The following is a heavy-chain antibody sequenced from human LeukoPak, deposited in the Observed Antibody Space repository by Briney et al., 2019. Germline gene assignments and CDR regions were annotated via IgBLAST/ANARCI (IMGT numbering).Heavy chain of an antibody. V-gene: IGHV3-30*18. D-gene: IGHD6-19*01. Sequence: GGSLRLSCAASGFTFSSYGMYWVRQAPGKGLEWVAVISYDGSDTYYADSVRGRFTISRDNSKNTLYLQMNSLRAEDTAVYFCAKDWGSGWSIYWGQGTLVTVSS. J-gene: IGHJ4*02. CDR1: GFTFSSYG. CDR2: ISYDGSDT. CDR3: AKDWGSGWSIY.